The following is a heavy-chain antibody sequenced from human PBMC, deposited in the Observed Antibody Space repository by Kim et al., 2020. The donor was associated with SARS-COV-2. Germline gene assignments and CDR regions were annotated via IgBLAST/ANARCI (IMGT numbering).Heavy chain of an antibody. J-gene: IGHJ3*02. CDR3: ARDCSWRLSIAAAGDAFDI. CDR1: GYTFTSYA. CDR2: INAGNGNT. V-gene: IGHV1-3*01. Sequence: ASVKVSCKASGYTFTSYAMHWVRQAPGQRLEWMGWINAGNGNTKYSQKFQGRVTITRDTSASTAYMELSSLRSEDTAVYYCARDCSWRLSIAAAGDAFDIWGQGTMVTVSS. D-gene: IGHD6-13*01.